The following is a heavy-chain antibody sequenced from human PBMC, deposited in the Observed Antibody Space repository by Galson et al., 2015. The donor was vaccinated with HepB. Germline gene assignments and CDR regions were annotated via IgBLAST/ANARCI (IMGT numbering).Heavy chain of an antibody. V-gene: IGHV1-18*01. J-gene: IGHJ4*02. CDR1: GYTFTSYG. CDR3: ARDYAFYDSGWSRIDY. Sequence: SVKVSCKASGYTFTSYGISWVRQAPGQGLEWMGWISAYNGNTNYAQKLQGRVTTTTDTSTSTAYMELRSLRSDDTAVYYCARDYAFYDSGWSRIDYWGQGTLVTVSS. D-gene: IGHD6-19*01. CDR2: ISAYNGNT.